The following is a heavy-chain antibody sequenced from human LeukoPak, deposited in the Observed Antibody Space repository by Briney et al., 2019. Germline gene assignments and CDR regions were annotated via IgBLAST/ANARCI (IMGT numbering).Heavy chain of an antibody. CDR3: ARGTTGTTWWFDP. CDR2: IIPIFGTA. V-gene: IGHV1-69*05. J-gene: IGHJ5*02. Sequence: VASVTVSCKASGGTFSSYAISWVRQAPGQGLEGMGGIIPIFGTANYAQKFQGRVTITTDESTSTAYMELSSLRSEDTAVYYCARGTTGTTWWFDPWGQGTLVTVSS. CDR1: GGTFSSYA. D-gene: IGHD1-1*01.